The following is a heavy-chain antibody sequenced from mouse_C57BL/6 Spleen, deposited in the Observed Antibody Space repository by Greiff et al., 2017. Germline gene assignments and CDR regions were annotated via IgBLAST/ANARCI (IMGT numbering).Heavy chain of an antibody. J-gene: IGHJ4*01. CDR1: GFSLTSYG. V-gene: IGHV2-6-1*01. CDR3: ARHDGYERYAMDY. CDR2: IWSDGST. Sequence: VKLVESGPGLVAPSQSLSITCTVSGFSLTSYGVHWVRQPPGKGLEWLVVIWSDGSTTYNSALKSRLSISKDNSKSQVFLKMNSLQTDDTAMYYCARHDGYERYAMDYWGQGTSVTVSS. D-gene: IGHD2-2*01.